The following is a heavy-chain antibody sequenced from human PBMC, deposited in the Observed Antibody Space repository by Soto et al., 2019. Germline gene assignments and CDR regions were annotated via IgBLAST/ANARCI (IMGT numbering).Heavy chain of an antibody. Sequence: GASVKVSCKASGYTFTSYGISWVRQAPGQGLEWMGWISAYNGNTNYAQKLQGRVTMTTDTSTSTAYMELRSLRSDDTAVYYCARYCSSTSCYKLHDAFDIWGQGTMVTVSS. J-gene: IGHJ3*02. CDR2: ISAYNGNT. V-gene: IGHV1-18*01. CDR3: ARYCSSTSCYKLHDAFDI. D-gene: IGHD2-2*02. CDR1: GYTFTSYG.